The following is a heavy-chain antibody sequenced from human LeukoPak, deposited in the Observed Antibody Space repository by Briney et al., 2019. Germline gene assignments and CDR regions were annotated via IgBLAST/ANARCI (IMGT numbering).Heavy chain of an antibody. D-gene: IGHD3-10*01. CDR2: MNPNSGNT. CDR1: GYTFTSYD. CDR3: ARDRIYGSGSYYRVENWFDP. J-gene: IGHJ5*02. Sequence: GASVKVSCKASGYTFTSYDINWVRQATGQGLEWMGWMNPNSGNTGYAQKFQGRVTMTRNTSISTAYMELSSLRSEDTAVYYCARDRIYGSGSYYRVENWFDPWGQGTLVTVSS. V-gene: IGHV1-8*01.